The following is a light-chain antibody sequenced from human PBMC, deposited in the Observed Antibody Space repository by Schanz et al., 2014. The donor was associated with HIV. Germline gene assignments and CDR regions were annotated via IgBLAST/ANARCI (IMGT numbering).Light chain of an antibody. Sequence: QSVLTQPASVSGSPGQSITISCTGTSIDAGGYNYVSWYQQHPGKAPKLMTYDVSHRPSGISNRFSGSKSGSTASLTISGLQAEDEADYYCTSYTSSTWVFGGGTKLTVL. CDR2: DVS. CDR3: TSYTSSTWV. J-gene: IGLJ3*02. CDR1: SIDAGGYNY. V-gene: IGLV2-14*03.